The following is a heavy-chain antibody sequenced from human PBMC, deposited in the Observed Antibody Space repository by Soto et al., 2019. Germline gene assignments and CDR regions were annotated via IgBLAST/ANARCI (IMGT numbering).Heavy chain of an antibody. CDR1: GFTFSNAW. CDR3: TTDMNRELELWYPDY. J-gene: IGHJ4*02. D-gene: IGHD1-7*01. Sequence: GGSLRLSCAASGFTFSNAWMNWVRQAPGKGLEWVGRIKSKTDGGTKDYAAPVKGRFTISRDDSKNTLYLQMNSLKTEDTAVYYCTTDMNRELELWYPDYWGQGTLVTVSS. CDR2: IKSKTDGGTK. V-gene: IGHV3-15*07.